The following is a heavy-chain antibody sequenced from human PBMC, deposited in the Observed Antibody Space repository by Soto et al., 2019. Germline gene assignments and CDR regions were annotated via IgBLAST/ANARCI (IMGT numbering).Heavy chain of an antibody. CDR2: IYPGDSDT. Sequence: LKISCQASGYSFISSWIGWVRQMPGKGLEWMGIIYPGDSDTRYSPSFQGQVTISADKSTSTAYLQWSSLKASDTATYYCARMVAASGTAFDYWGQGALVTVS. V-gene: IGHV5-51*01. J-gene: IGHJ4*02. CDR3: ARMVAASGTAFDY. CDR1: GYSFISSW. D-gene: IGHD6-13*01.